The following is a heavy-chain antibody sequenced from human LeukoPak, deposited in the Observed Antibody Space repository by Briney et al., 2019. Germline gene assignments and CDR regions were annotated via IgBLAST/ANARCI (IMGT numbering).Heavy chain of an antibody. D-gene: IGHD1-26*01. Sequence: GGSLRLSCATSGFTFSSFSMNWVRQAPGKGLEWVSTLSTSGAATYYADSVKGRFTISRDNSKNTLYLQMNSLRAEDTAVYYCAKDRSSGSYYVGYYYYGMDVWGQGTTVTVSS. CDR2: LSTSGAAT. V-gene: IGHV3-23*01. J-gene: IGHJ6*02. CDR3: AKDRSSGSYYVGYYYYGMDV. CDR1: GFTFSSFS.